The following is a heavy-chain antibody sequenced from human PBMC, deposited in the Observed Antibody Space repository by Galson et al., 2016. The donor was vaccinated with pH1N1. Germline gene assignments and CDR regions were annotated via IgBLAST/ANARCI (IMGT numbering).Heavy chain of an antibody. V-gene: IGHV7-4-1*01. CDR1: GYAFTSYP. Sequence: SVKVSCKASGYAFTSYPMNWVRQAPGQGLEWMGWITTNTGNPTYAQGFTGRFVFSLDTSVSTAYLQIDSLKAEDTAVYYCARVQTRLCSAGNCSLRHWGQGTLVTVSS. J-gene: IGHJ4*02. CDR2: ITTNTGNP. D-gene: IGHD2-15*01. CDR3: ARVQTRLCSAGNCSLRH.